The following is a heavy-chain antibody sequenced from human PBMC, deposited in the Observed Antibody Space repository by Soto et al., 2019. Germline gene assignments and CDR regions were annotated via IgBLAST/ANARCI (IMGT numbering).Heavy chain of an antibody. Sequence: EVQLLESGGGLVQPGGSLRLSCAASGFIFSSYAMSWVRQAPGKGLEWVSAISGSGTTAYYADSGKGRFTFSRDNSKNTMYLQMNSLRAEDTAVYYCAKTTDGWFSAFEIWGQGTMVIVSS. V-gene: IGHV3-23*01. CDR2: ISGSGTTA. J-gene: IGHJ3*02. CDR1: GFIFSSYA. D-gene: IGHD6-19*01. CDR3: AKTTDGWFSAFEI.